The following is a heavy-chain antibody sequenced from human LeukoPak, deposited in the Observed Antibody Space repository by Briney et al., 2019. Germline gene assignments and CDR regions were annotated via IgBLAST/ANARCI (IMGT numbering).Heavy chain of an antibody. J-gene: IGHJ3*02. V-gene: IGHV1-69*05. CDR2: IIPIFGTA. CDR3: ARGGVGGSYWKNAFDI. CDR1: GGTFSSYA. Sequence: GASVKVSCKASGGTFSSYAISWVRQAPGQGLEWMGGIIPIFGTANYAQKFQGRVTITTDESTSTAYMELSSLRSEDTAVYYCARGGVGGSYWKNAFDIWGQGTMVTVSS. D-gene: IGHD1-26*01.